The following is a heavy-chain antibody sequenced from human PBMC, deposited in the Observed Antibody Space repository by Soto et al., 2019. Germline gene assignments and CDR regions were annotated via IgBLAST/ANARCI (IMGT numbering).Heavy chain of an antibody. Sequence: GGSLRLSCAASGFTFSSYSMNWVRQAPGKGLEWVSSISSSSSYIYYADSVKGRFTISRDNAKNSLYLQMNSLRAEDTAVYYCAQHAEHRGYYSYGMDVCGQGTTVTVSS. CDR2: ISSSSSYI. CDR1: GFTFSSYS. J-gene: IGHJ6*02. CDR3: AQHAEHRGYYSYGMDV. D-gene: IGHD3-10*01. V-gene: IGHV3-21*01.